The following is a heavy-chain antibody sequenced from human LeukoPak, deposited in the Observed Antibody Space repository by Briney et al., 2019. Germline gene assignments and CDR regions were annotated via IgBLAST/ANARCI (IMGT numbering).Heavy chain of an antibody. J-gene: IGHJ4*02. CDR2: INHSGST. V-gene: IGHV4-34*01. CDR1: GGSFSGYY. D-gene: IGHD6-19*01. Sequence: SETLSLTCAAYGGSFSGYYWSWIRQPPGKGLEWIGEINHSGSTNYNPSLKSRVTISVDTSKNQFSLKLSSVTAADTAVYYCARGIRTLKYSSGWYRGEFDYWGQGTLVTVSS. CDR3: ARGIRTLKYSSGWYRGEFDY.